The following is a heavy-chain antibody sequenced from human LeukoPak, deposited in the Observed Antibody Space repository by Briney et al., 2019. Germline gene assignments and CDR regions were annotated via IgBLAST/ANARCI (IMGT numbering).Heavy chain of an antibody. J-gene: IGHJ4*02. D-gene: IGHD1-1*01. CDR3: ASGNWNLFDY. Sequence: PSETLSLTCTVSGGSISSSSYSWGWIRQPPGKGLEWIGSIYYSGSTYYNPSLKSRVTISVDTSKNQFSLKLSSVTAADTAVYYCASGNWNLFDYWGQGTLVTVSS. CDR1: GGSISSSSYS. CDR2: IYYSGST. V-gene: IGHV4-39*01.